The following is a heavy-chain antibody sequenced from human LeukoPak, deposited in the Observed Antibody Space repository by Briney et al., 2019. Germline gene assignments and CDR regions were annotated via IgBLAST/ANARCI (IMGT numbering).Heavy chain of an antibody. V-gene: IGHV3-72*01. CDR3: ARVGDYYGTRGFSSDAFDI. D-gene: IGHD3-22*01. CDR2: IRTRAKGSTT. J-gene: IGHJ3*02. CDR1: TLSFSEHY. Sequence: GASLTLSCAPSTLSFSEHYMEWVRQTPGGSFEWVARIRTRAKGSTTKYAPAVRDRFSISRDDSTNSVYLQMNSLKTEDTAVYFCARVGDYYGTRGFSSDAFDIWGLGTMVTVAS.